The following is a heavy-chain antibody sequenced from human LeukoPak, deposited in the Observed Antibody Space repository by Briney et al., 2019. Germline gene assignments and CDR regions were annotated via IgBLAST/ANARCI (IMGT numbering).Heavy chain of an antibody. CDR2: ISAYNGNT. CDR3: ARQGYGGNSQGAADY. CDR1: GYTFTSYD. V-gene: IGHV1-18*01. D-gene: IGHD4-23*01. Sequence: ASVTVSFTASGYTFTSYDFSWVRQAPGQGLEWMGWISAYNGNTNYAQILQGRLTMTTDTSTSTAYMELRSLRSDDTAVYYCARQGYGGNSQGAADYWGQGTLVTVSS. J-gene: IGHJ4*02.